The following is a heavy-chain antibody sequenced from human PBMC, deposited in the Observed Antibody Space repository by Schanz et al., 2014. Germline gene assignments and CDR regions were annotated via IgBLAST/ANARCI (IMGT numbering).Heavy chain of an antibody. Sequence: QVPLQESGPGLVKPSQTLSLTCAVSGGSISSGGYSWNWIRQPPGKGLEWIVYIYYSGSTYYNPSLKSRVPKSVDTSKNQFSLKLSSVTAADTAVYYCARGGRTTYNYYYGMDVWGQGTTVTVSS. V-gene: IGHV4-30-4*07. D-gene: IGHD1-1*01. CDR2: IYYSGST. CDR3: ARGGRTTYNYYYGMDV. J-gene: IGHJ6*02. CDR1: GGSISSGGYS.